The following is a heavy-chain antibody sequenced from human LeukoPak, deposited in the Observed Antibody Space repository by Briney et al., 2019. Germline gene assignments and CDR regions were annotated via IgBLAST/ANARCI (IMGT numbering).Heavy chain of an antibody. CDR2: ISPDGSDT. J-gene: IGHJ6*02. Sequence: PGGSLRRSCAASGFTFSNYWMHWVRQAPGKGLVWVSRISPDGSDTTYADSMKGRFTISRDNSKNTLYLQMNSLRDEDAAVYQCTRVQAGRSGHMDVWGRGTTVTVSS. CDR3: TRVQAGRSGHMDV. D-gene: IGHD2-8*02. CDR1: GFTFSNYW. V-gene: IGHV3-74*01.